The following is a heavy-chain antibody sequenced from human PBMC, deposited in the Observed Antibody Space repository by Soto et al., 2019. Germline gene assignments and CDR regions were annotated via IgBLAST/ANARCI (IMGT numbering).Heavy chain of an antibody. V-gene: IGHV1-8*01. D-gene: IGHD6-13*01. Sequence: ASVKVSCKASGYTFTSYDINWVRQATGQGLEWMGWMNPNSGNTGYAQKFQGRVTMTRNTSISTAYMELSSLRSEDTAVYYCARAALSIAAAGTIYYSYMDVWGKGTTVTVSS. CDR1: GYTFTSYD. J-gene: IGHJ6*03. CDR2: MNPNSGNT. CDR3: ARAALSIAAAGTIYYSYMDV.